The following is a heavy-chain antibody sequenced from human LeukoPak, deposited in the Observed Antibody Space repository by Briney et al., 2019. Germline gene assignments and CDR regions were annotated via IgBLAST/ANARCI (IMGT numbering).Heavy chain of an antibody. CDR3: ARASSSPLFYYYYMDV. Sequence: ASVKVSCKASGYTFTSYGITWVRQAPGQGLEWMGWINPNSGGTNYAQKFQGRVTMTRDTSISTAHMELSRLRSDDTAVYYCARASSSPLFYYYYMDVWGKGTTVTVSS. J-gene: IGHJ6*03. CDR1: GYTFTSYG. CDR2: INPNSGGT. D-gene: IGHD6-6*01. V-gene: IGHV1-2*02.